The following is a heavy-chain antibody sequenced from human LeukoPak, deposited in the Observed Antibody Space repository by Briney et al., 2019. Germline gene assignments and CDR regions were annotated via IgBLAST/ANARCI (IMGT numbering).Heavy chain of an antibody. V-gene: IGHV4-4*07. D-gene: IGHD2/OR15-2a*01. CDR2: IHNTGST. CDR1: GGSIGDYH. J-gene: IGHJ3*02. CDR3: ARQNVFDI. Sequence: SETLPLTCTVSGGSIGDYHWNWIRQPAGKGLEWIGRIHNTGSTDYNPSLKSRVIMSVDTPKNQFSLKLSSVTAADTAVYYCARQNVFDIWGQGTVVTVSS.